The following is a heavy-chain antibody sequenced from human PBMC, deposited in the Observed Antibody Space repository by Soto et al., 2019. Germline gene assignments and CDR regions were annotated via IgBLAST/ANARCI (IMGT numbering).Heavy chain of an antibody. V-gene: IGHV1-46*03. J-gene: IGHJ4*02. CDR3: SRVDPGETSPFDH. D-gene: IGHD3-10*01. CDR1: GYSFTSYY. Sequence: ASVKVSCTASGYSFTSYYIHWVRQAPGQGLEWMGWINPFDGSRMFAQSFQGRVTMTRDTSTSTVYMEVSSLRSEDTAVYYCSRVDPGETSPFDHWGQGTLVTVSS. CDR2: INPFDGSR.